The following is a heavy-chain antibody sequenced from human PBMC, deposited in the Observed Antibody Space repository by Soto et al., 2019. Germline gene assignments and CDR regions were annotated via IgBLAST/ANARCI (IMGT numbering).Heavy chain of an antibody. J-gene: IGHJ4*02. CDR2: ISGYNDNT. Sequence: QVQLVQSGVEVKKPGASVKVSCKASGYTFTTYGISWVRQAPGQGLEWMGWISGYNDNTKYVQNLQGRVTMTTDTSTSTAFMELRSLRSDDTAVYYCARDLPHIQLPADYWGQGTRVTVSS. V-gene: IGHV1-18*01. D-gene: IGHD2-2*01. CDR1: GYTFTTYG. CDR3: ARDLPHIQLPADY.